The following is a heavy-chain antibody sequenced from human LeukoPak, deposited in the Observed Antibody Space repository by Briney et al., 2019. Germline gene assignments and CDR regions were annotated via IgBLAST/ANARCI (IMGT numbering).Heavy chain of an antibody. CDR2: IYSGGTT. V-gene: IGHV3-66*02. D-gene: IGHD2/OR15-2a*01. CDR1: GFTVSSNY. Sequence: PGGSLRLSCAASGFTVSSNYMSWVRQAPGKGLGWVSVIYSGGTTYYADSAKGRFTISRDNSKNTLYLQMNSLRAEDTAVYYCARGIVAGYYFDYWGQGTLVTVSS. J-gene: IGHJ4*02. CDR3: ARGIVAGYYFDY.